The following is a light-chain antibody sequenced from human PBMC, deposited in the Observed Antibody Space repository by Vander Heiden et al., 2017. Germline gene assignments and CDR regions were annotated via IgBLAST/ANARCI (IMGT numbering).Light chain of an antibody. CDR2: ATS. J-gene: IGKJ2*01. V-gene: IGKV1-39*01. Sequence: DIQMTQSPSSLSASVGARVTITCRASQSISNYLDWYQQKPGKAPKVLIYATSSLQSGVPSRFSGSGSGTYFTLTISSLQAEDFAAYYCQQSYSTPYTFGQGTKLDIK. CDR1: QSISNY. CDR3: QQSYSTPYT.